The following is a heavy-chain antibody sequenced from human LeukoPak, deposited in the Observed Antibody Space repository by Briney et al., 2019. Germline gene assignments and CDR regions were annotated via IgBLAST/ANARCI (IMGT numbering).Heavy chain of an antibody. D-gene: IGHD2-8*01. J-gene: IGHJ3*02. CDR3: ATATQGIVLQGAFDI. CDR1: GYTLTELS. Sequence: ASVKVSCKVSGYTLTELSMHWVRQAPGKGLEWMGGFDPEDGETIYAQKFQGRVTMTEDTSTDTTYMELSSLRSEDTAVYYCATATQGIVLQGAFDIWGQGTMVTVSS. CDR2: FDPEDGET. V-gene: IGHV1-24*01.